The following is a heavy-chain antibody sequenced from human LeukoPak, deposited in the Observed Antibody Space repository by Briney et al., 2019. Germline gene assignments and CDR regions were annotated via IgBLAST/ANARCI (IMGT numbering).Heavy chain of an antibody. CDR2: ISGSGGST. CDR3: AKDRGAYSGYDFFDY. V-gene: IGHV3-23*01. CDR1: GFTFSCYA. D-gene: IGHD5-12*01. Sequence: GGSLRLSCAASGFTFSCYAMSWVRQAPGKGLEWVSAISGSGGSTYYADSVKGRFTISRDNSKNTLYLQMNSLRAEDTAVYYCAKDRGAYSGYDFFDYWGQGTLVTVSS. J-gene: IGHJ4*02.